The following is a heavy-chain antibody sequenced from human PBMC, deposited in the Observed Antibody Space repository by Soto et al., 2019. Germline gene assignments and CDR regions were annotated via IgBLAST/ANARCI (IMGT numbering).Heavy chain of an antibody. Sequence: GSVKVSFKSSGYTFTSYGISLVRQAPGQGLEWMGWISAYNGNTNYAQKLQGRVTMTTDTSTNTAYMELRSLRSDDTAVYYCARGPYYYGMDVWGQGTTVTVSS. V-gene: IGHV1-18*01. CDR2: ISAYNGNT. CDR3: ARGPYYYGMDV. CDR1: GYTFTSYG. J-gene: IGHJ6*01.